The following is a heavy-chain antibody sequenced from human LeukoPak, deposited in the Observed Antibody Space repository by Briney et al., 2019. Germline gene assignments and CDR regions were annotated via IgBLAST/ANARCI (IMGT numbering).Heavy chain of an antibody. CDR2: IYHSGST. V-gene: IGHV4-38-2*02. J-gene: IGHJ6*04. CDR1: GYSISSGYY. D-gene: IGHD4-11*01. Sequence: PSETLSLTCTVSGYSISSGYYWGWIRQPPGKGLEWIGSIYHSGSTYYDPSLKSRVTISVDTSKNQFSLKLSSVTAADTAVYYCARGLGDDYSTLLDVWGKGTTVTVSS. CDR3: ARGLGDDYSTLLDV.